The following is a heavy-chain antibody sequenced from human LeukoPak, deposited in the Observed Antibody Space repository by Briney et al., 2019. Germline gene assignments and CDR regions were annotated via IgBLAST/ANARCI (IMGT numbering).Heavy chain of an antibody. Sequence: PGGSLRLSCAASGFTFDDYAMHWVRQAPGKGLEWVSLINGDGDGTYYADSVKGRFTISRDNSKNTLYLQMNSLRAEDTAVYYCATKYYYDSSGYYYDALGYWGQGTLVTVSS. D-gene: IGHD3-22*01. CDR2: INGDGDGT. V-gene: IGHV3-43*02. J-gene: IGHJ4*02. CDR3: ATKYYYDSSGYYYDALGY. CDR1: GFTFDDYA.